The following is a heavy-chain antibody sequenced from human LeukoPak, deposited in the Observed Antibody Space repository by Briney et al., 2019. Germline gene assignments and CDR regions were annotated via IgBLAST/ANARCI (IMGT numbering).Heavy chain of an antibody. CDR3: ARRNGRLDYYYMDV. CDR2: INSDGSST. V-gene: IGHV3-74*01. CDR1: GFTFSSYW. Sequence: GGSLRLSCAASGFTFSSYWMHWVRQAPGKGLVWVSRINSDGSSTSYADSVKGRFTISRDNAKNTLYLQMNSLRAEDTAVYYCARRNGRLDYYYMDVWGKGTTVTVSS. D-gene: IGHD1-1*01. J-gene: IGHJ6*03.